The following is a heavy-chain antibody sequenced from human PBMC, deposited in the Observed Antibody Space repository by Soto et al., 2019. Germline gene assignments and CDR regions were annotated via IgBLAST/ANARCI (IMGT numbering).Heavy chain of an antibody. V-gene: IGHV3-11*01. D-gene: IGHD4-17*01. CDR2: ISSSGSTI. CDR3: ARDQEATVQPTYYYYYGMDV. J-gene: IGHJ6*02. Sequence: QVQLVESGGGLVKPGGSLRLSCAASGFIFSDYYMSWIRQAPGKGLEWVSYISSSGSTIYYADSVKGRFTISRDNAKDSLYLQMNSLRAEDTAVYYCARDQEATVQPTYYYYYGMDVWGQGTTVTVSS. CDR1: GFIFSDYY.